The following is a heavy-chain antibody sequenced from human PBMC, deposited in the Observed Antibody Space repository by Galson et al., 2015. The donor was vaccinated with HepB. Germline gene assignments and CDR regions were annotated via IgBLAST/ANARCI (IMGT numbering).Heavy chain of an antibody. Sequence: TCTVSGVSIRSGGYYWSWIRQHPGKGLEWIGNIHYSGSTHYNPSLKSRVTISLDTSKNQLSLKLRSVTAADTAVYYCAVGGKDYYDSSYGGAHWFDPWGQGTLVTVSS. J-gene: IGHJ5*02. CDR3: AVGGKDYYDSSYGGAHWFDP. D-gene: IGHD3-22*01. V-gene: IGHV4-31*03. CDR2: IHYSGST. CDR1: GVSIRSGGYY.